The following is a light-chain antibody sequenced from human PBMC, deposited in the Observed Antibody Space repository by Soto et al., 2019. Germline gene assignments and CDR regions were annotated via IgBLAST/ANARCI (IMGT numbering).Light chain of an antibody. CDR2: EGS. Sequence: QSALTQPASVSGSPGQSITISCTGTSSDVGSYNLDSWYQQHPGKAPKLMIYEGSKRPSGVSNRVSGSKSCNTASLTISGLQAEDEAEYYCCSYAGSSTHVFGPGTKLTVL. V-gene: IGLV2-23*01. J-gene: IGLJ1*01. CDR3: CSYAGSSTHV. CDR1: SSDVGSYNL.